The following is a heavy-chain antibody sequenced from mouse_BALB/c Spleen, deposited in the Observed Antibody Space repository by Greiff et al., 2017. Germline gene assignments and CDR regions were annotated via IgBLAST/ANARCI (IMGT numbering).Heavy chain of an antibody. D-gene: IGHD2-10*02. CDR2: INPDSSTI. J-gene: IGHJ4*01. CDR1: GFDFSRYW. Sequence: EVKLLESGGGLVQPGGSLKLSCAASGFDFSRYWMSWVRQAPGKGLEWIGEINPDSSTINYTPSLKDKFIISRDNAKNTLYLQMSKVRSEDTALYYCARPVEYGNDAMDYWGQGTSVTVSS. CDR3: ARPVEYGNDAMDY. V-gene: IGHV4-1*02.